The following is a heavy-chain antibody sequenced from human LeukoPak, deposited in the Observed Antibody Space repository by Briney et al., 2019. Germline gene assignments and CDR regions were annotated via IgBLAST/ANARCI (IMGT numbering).Heavy chain of an antibody. J-gene: IGHJ3*02. CDR2: IYWNDDK. CDR3: AHAPGIYCGGIRCRYDAFDI. CDR1: GFSLSTSGVG. Sequence: SGPTLVKPTQTLTLTCTFSGFSLSTSGVGLAWIRQPPGKALEWLSLIYWNDDKRYRPSLKSRLTITKDTSKNQVVLTMTNMDPADTATYYCAHAPGIYCGGIRCRYDAFDIWGQGTMVTVSS. V-gene: IGHV2-5*01. D-gene: IGHD2-21*01.